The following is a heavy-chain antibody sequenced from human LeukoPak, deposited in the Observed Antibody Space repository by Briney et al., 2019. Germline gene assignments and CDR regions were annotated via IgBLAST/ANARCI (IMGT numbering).Heavy chain of an antibody. CDR2: SYLSGST. D-gene: IGHD1-1*01. J-gene: IGHJ4*02. CDR3: ATGKDAYKVRR. Sequence: SETLSLTCTVSGDSISSSYCNWVRQSPTRGLEWIGYSYLSGSTNYNPALQNRVTISVDTSKNQFSLRLTSVTAADTAVYYCATGKDAYKVRRWGQGTLVIVSS. V-gene: IGHV4-59*08. CDR1: GDSISSSY.